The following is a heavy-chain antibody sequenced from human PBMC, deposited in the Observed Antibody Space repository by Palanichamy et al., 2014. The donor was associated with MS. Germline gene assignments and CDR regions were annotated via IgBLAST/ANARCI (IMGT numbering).Heavy chain of an antibody. CDR1: GFTFSSYS. CDR2: ITTSSSYI. J-gene: IGHJ4*02. V-gene: IGHV3-21*01. CDR3: ARANYGTHSEYFDY. Sequence: EVQLEESGGGLVKPGGSLRLSCAASGFTFSSYSMNWVRQAPGRGLEWVSSITTSSSYIYYADSVKGRFTISRDNAKNSLYLQMNSLRAEDTAVYYCARANYGTHSEYFDYWGQGTLVIVSS. D-gene: IGHD4-17*01.